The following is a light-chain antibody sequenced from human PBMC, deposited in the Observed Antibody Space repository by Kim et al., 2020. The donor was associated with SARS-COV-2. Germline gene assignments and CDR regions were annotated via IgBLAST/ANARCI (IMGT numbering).Light chain of an antibody. CDR2: GAS. Sequence: EIVMTQSPATLSMSPGERATLSCRASQSVSINLAWYQQKPGQAPRLLIYGASTRATGIPARFSGSGSGTEFTLTISSLQSEDFAVYYCQQYNNWLGTFGPGTKVDIK. CDR3: QQYNNWLGT. J-gene: IGKJ3*01. CDR1: QSVSIN. V-gene: IGKV3-15*01.